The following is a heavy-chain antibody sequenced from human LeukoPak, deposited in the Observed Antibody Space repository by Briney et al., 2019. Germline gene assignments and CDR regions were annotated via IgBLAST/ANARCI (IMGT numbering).Heavy chain of an antibody. CDR1: GYSISSGYY. V-gene: IGHV4-38-2*01. CDR3: ARRGATTVATEDAFDI. J-gene: IGHJ3*02. Sequence: SETLSLTCAVSGYSISSGYYWGWIRQPPGKGLEWIGSIYHSGSTYYNPSLKSRVTISVDTSKNQFSLKLSSVTAADTAVYYCARRGATTVATEDAFDIWGQGTMVTVSS. CDR2: IYHSGST. D-gene: IGHD4-23*01.